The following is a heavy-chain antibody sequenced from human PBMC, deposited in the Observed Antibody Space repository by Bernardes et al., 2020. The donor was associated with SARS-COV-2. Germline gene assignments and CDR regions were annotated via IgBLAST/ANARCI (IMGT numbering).Heavy chain of an antibody. J-gene: IGHJ4*02. Sequence: GGSLRLSCAASGITFSSYGMHWVRQAPGKGLEWVAVIWYDGSNKYYADSVKGRFIISRDNSKNTLYLQMNSLRAEDTAVYYCAKIGGSSWYFNYWGQGTLVTVSS. CDR1: GITFSSYG. CDR3: AKIGGSSWYFNY. V-gene: IGHV3-33*06. CDR2: IWYDGSNK. D-gene: IGHD6-13*01.